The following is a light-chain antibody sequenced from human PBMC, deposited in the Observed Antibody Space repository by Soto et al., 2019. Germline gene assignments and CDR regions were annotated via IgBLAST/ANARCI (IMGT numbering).Light chain of an antibody. Sequence: EIVMTQSPATLSVSPGERATLSCRASQSVSSNLAWYQQKPGQAPRLLIYDASTRATGIPARFSGSGSGTEFTLTISSLQSEDFAVYYCQQCNNWPYTFGQGTKLEIK. CDR3: QQCNNWPYT. V-gene: IGKV3-15*01. J-gene: IGKJ2*01. CDR2: DAS. CDR1: QSVSSN.